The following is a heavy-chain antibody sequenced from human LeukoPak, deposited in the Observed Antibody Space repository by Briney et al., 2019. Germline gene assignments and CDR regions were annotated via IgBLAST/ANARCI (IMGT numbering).Heavy chain of an antibody. D-gene: IGHD2-15*01. J-gene: IGHJ6*03. CDR3: ARGAVYCSGGSCYSAYYYYYYYMDV. CDR1: GGSFSGYY. CDR2: INHNGST. Sequence: SETLSLTCAVYGGSFSGYYWSWIRQPPGKGPEWIGEINHNGSTNYNPSLKSRVTISVDTSKNQFSLKLSSVTAADTAVYYCARGAVYCSGGSCYSAYYYYYYYMDVWGKGTTVTVSS. V-gene: IGHV4-34*01.